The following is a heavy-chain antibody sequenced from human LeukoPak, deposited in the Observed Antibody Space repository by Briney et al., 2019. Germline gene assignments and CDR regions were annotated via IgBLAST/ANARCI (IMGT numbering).Heavy chain of an antibody. D-gene: IGHD4-11*01. V-gene: IGHV3-30*04. Sequence: GGSLRLSCAASGFTFSSYAMHWVRQAPGKGLEWVAVISYDGSNKYYADSVKGRFTISRDNSKNTLYPQMNSLRAEDTAVYYCAREHDYSTYFDYWGQGTLVTVSS. CDR3: AREHDYSTYFDY. CDR1: GFTFSSYA. CDR2: ISYDGSNK. J-gene: IGHJ4*02.